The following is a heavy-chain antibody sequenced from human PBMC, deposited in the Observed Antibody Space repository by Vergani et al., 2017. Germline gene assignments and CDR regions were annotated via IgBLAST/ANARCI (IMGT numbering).Heavy chain of an antibody. D-gene: IGHD1-26*01. V-gene: IGHV3-30*04. CDR2: IRYDGSNK. Sequence: QVQLVESGGGVVQPGRSLRLSCAASGFTFSSYAMHWVRQAPGKGLEWVAFIRYDGSNKYYADSVKGRFTISRDNSKNTLYLQMNSLRAEDTAVYYCARDPTRSATGPGYWGQGTLVTVSS. J-gene: IGHJ4*02. CDR3: ARDPTRSATGPGY. CDR1: GFTFSSYA.